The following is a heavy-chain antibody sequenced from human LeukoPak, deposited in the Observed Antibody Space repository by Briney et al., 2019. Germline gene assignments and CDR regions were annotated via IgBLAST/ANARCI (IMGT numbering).Heavy chain of an antibody. J-gene: IGHJ4*02. V-gene: IGHV3-64*01. CDR1: GFTFSSYG. D-gene: IGHD4-23*01. Sequence: PGGSLRLSCVASGFTFSSYGMVWVRQAPGKGLEYVSGITSNGGTTYYGNSVKGRFTISRDNSKDTLYLQMGSLRTEDMAVYYCARGIRWASDYWGQGTLVTVAS. CDR2: ITSNGGTT. CDR3: ARGIRWASDY.